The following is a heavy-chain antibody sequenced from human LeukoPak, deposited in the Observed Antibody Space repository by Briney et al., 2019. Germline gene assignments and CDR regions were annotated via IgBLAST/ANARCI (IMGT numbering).Heavy chain of an antibody. CDR1: GGSISSYY. Sequence: PSETLSLTCTVSGGSISSYYWSWIRQPPGKGLEWIGYIYYSGSTNYNPSLKSRVTISVDTSKNQFSLKLSSVTAADTAMYYCARVDTAMVTIDYWGQGTLVTVSS. V-gene: IGHV4-59*01. D-gene: IGHD5-18*01. CDR3: ARVDTAMVTIDY. J-gene: IGHJ4*02. CDR2: IYYSGST.